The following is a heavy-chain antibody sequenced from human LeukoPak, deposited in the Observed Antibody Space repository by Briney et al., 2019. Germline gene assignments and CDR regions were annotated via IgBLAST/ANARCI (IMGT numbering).Heavy chain of an antibody. Sequence: SETLSLTCAVYDGSFSGCYWSWIRQPPGKGLEWIGYIYTSGSTNYNPSLKSRVTISVDTSKNQFSLKLSSVTAADTAVYYCARGSPSYHDSSGYYLDYRGQGTLVTVSS. CDR1: DGSFSGCY. V-gene: IGHV4-4*09. CDR3: ARGSPSYHDSSGYYLDY. CDR2: IYTSGST. J-gene: IGHJ4*02. D-gene: IGHD3-22*01.